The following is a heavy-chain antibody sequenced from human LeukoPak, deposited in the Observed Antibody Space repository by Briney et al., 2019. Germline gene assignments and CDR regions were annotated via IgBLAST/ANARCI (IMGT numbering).Heavy chain of an antibody. D-gene: IGHD6-13*01. V-gene: IGHV3-64D*06. Sequence: GGSLRLSCSASGFIFSPYAMHWVRQAPGKGLEYVSSISSEGKTTYYADSVKGRFTISRDNSKNALYLQMSSLRPEDTAVYYCVKDRWVDHWGQGTLVTVSS. J-gene: IGHJ4*02. CDR2: ISSEGKTT. CDR1: GFIFSPYA. CDR3: VKDRWVDH.